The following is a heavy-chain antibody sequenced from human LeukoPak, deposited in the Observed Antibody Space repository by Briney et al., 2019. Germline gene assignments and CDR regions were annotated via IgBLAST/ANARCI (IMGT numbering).Heavy chain of an antibody. J-gene: IGHJ4*02. V-gene: IGHV4-59*12. CDR1: GGSISSYY. CDR3: AREATVVGATII. D-gene: IGHD1-26*01. CDR2: IYYSGST. Sequence: SETLSLTCTVSGGSISSYYWSWIRQPPGKGLEWIGYIYYSGSTNYNPSLKSRVTVSVDTSKNQFSLKLSSVTAADTAVYYCAREATVVGATIIWGQGTLVTVSS.